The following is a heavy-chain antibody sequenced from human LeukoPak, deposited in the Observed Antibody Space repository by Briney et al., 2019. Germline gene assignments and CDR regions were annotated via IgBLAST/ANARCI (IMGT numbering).Heavy chain of an antibody. CDR1: GGSTSSSSYY. CDR3: ARQLGAYSYPFDI. CDR2: IYYSGST. V-gene: IGHV4-39*01. Sequence: SETLSLTCTVSGGSTSSSSYYWGWIRQPPGKGLEWIGSIYYSGSTLYNPSLTSRVTISVDTSKNQFSLRLNSVTAADTAVYYCARQLGAYSYPFDIWGQGTKVTVSS. J-gene: IGHJ3*02. D-gene: IGHD3-16*01.